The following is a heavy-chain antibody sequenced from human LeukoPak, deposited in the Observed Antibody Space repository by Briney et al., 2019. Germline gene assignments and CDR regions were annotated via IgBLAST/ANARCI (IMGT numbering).Heavy chain of an antibody. D-gene: IGHD1-1*01. Sequence: PGGSLRLSCAASGFPLSSYSINWFRQAPGKGLEWVAYISASGSNIYYVDSVMGRFTVSRDNPKSSLFLQMNSPRAEDTAGYYCARVKGTYFDYWGQGALVTVSS. J-gene: IGHJ4*02. V-gene: IGHV3-48*01. CDR1: GFPLSSYS. CDR2: ISASGSNI. CDR3: ARVKGTYFDY.